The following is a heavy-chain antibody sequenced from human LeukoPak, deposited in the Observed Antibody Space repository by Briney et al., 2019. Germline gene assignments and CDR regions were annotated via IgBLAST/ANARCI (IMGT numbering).Heavy chain of an antibody. CDR3: AKDLFTMVRGVLKS. D-gene: IGHD3-10*01. Sequence: PGGSLRLSCAASGFTFDDYAMHWVRQAPGEGREWVSGISWNSGSIGYADSVKGRFTISRDNAKNSLYLQMNSLRAEDTALYYCAKDLFTMVRGVLKSWGQGTLVTVSS. CDR1: GFTFDDYA. CDR2: ISWNSGSI. V-gene: IGHV3-9*01. J-gene: IGHJ4*02.